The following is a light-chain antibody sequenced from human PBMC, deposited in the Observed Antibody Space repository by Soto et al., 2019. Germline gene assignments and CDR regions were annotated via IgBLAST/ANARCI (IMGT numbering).Light chain of an antibody. V-gene: IGKV1-5*01. CDR1: QSISSW. CDR3: QQYNSFWT. Sequence: EIQITQSPSTLSASVGDRVTITCRASQSISSWLAWYQQKPGKAPKLLIYDASYLERGVPSRFSGSGSGTEFTLTISSLQPDDLATYYYQQYNSFWTFGQGTKVEI. CDR2: DAS. J-gene: IGKJ1*01.